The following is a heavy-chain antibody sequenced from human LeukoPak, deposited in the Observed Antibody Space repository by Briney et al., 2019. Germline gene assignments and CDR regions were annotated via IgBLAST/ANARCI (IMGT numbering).Heavy chain of an antibody. D-gene: IGHD3-3*01. CDR1: GYTFTGYF. CDR3: ARPYSITWYEWFDP. Sequence: ASVKVSCKVSGYTFTGYFVHWLRQAPGQGLEWMGWVDPNSGDTNYAQKFQGRVIMTTDTSISTAYMELSSLTSDDTAVYYCARPYSITWYEWFDPWGQGTLVTVSS. CDR2: VDPNSGDT. J-gene: IGHJ5*02. V-gene: IGHV1-2*02.